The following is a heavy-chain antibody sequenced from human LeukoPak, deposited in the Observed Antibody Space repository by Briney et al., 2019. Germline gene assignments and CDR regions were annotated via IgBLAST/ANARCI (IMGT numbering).Heavy chain of an antibody. CDR1: GFTFSGHS. D-gene: IGHD5-12*01. CDR3: ARAGTYSGYKVFDT. J-gene: IGHJ5*02. V-gene: IGHV3-11*01. Sequence: GGSLRLSCAATGFTFSGHSMGWVRQAPGRGLEWVSHITSGGTVYYADSAKGRFTISRDNARNSLFLQMSSLRVEDTAVYFCARAGTYSGYKVFDTWGQGTLVTVAS. CDR2: ITSGGTV.